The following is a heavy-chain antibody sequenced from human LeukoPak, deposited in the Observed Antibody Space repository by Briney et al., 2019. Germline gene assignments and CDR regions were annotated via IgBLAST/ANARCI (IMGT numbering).Heavy chain of an antibody. CDR3: ARQLYYYDSSPEGEIDY. CDR2: IYYSGST. D-gene: IGHD3-22*01. CDR1: GGSISSSNYY. Sequence: PSETLSLTCTVSGGSISSSNYYWGWIRQPPGKGLEWIGSIYYSGSTYYNPSLKSRVTISVDTSKNQFSLRLSSVTAADTAVYYCARQLYYYDSSPEGEIDYWGQGTLVTVSS. J-gene: IGHJ4*02. V-gene: IGHV4-39*01.